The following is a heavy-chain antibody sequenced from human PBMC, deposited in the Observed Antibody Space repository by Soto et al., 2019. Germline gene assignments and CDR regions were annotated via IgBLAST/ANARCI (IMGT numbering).Heavy chain of an antibody. V-gene: IGHV1-46*01. Sequence: QVQLVQSGSEVKKAGASVRVSCTASGYTFTMHKMHWVRQAPGQALDWMGLTDPSGGHTTYAQKFLGRVSMTGDTSTDTVYLELSSLRSEDTAVYYCARDAAFAFVVGATTIADFWGQGTLVTVSS. J-gene: IGHJ4*02. D-gene: IGHD1-26*01. CDR3: ARDAAFAFVVGATTIADF. CDR2: TDPSGGHT. CDR1: GYTFTMHK.